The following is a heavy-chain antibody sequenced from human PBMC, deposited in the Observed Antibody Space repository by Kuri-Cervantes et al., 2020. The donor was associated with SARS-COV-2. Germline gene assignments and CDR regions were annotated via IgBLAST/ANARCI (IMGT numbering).Heavy chain of an antibody. Sequence: SETLSLTCTVSGGSISSGDYYWSWIRQPPGKGLEWIGYIYYSGSTYYNPSLKSRVTISVDTSKNQFSLKLSSVTAADTAVYYCARSMGNFWSGYYAAYYYYYMDVWGKGTTVTVSS. D-gene: IGHD3-3*01. CDR1: GGSISSGDYY. CDR2: IYYSGST. V-gene: IGHV4-30-4*02. CDR3: ARSMGNFWSGYYAAYYYYYMDV. J-gene: IGHJ6*03.